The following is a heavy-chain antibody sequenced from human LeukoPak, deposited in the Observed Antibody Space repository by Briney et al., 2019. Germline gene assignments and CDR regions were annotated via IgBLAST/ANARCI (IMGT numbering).Heavy chain of an antibody. CDR1: GYTFTGYF. CDR3: ARDMFPGSSGVVIKNMDI. D-gene: IGHD3-3*01. Sequence: ASVKVSCKASGYTFTGYFMRWVRQAPGQGLEWMGWINPNSGDTNYAQKLQGRVTMTTDTSTSTAYMELRSLRSDDTAVYYCARDMFPGSSGVVIKNMDIWGKGTTVTVSS. J-gene: IGHJ6*03. V-gene: IGHV1-18*04. CDR2: INPNSGDT.